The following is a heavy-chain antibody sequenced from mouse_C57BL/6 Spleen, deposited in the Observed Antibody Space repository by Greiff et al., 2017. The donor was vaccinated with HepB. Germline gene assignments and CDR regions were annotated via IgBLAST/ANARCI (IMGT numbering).Heavy chain of an antibody. D-gene: IGHD1-1*01. J-gene: IGHJ4*01. CDR3: ARDRLLDAMDY. Sequence: EVKLMESGGGLVKPGGSLKLSCAASGFTFSSYAMSWVRQTPEKRLEWVATISDGGSYTYYPDNVKGRFTISRDNAKNHLYLQMSHLKSEDTAMYYCARDRLLDAMDYWGQGTSVTVSS. CDR2: ISDGGSYT. V-gene: IGHV5-4*01. CDR1: GFTFSSYA.